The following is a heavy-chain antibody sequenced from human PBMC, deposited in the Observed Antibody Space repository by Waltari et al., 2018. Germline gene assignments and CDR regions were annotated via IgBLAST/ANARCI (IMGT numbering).Heavy chain of an antibody. J-gene: IGHJ4*02. CDR2: VHQSGRS. D-gene: IGHD2-15*01. CDR1: GDSISNNFF. V-gene: IGHV4-4*02. Sequence: QVQLQESGPGPVKPSGTLSLTCTVSGDSISNNFFWSWVRQSPGKGLEWIGQVHQSGRSNYNPSLESRVTVSMDTSKNQFSLRVTSVTAADTAIYYCASDRGRGLYLDSWGQGTLVTVSP. CDR3: ASDRGRGLYLDS.